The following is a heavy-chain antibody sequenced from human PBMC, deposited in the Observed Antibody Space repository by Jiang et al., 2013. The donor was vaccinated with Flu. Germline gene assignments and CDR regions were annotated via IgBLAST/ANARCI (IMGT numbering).Heavy chain of an antibody. CDR3: ARAINDSSGYFDAFDI. Sequence: SGAEVKKPGASVKVSCKASGYTFTSYYMHWVRQAPGQGLEWMGIINPSGGSTSYAQKFQGRVTMTRDTSTSTVYMELSSLRSEDTAVYYCARAINDSSGYFDAFDIWGQGTMVTVSS. J-gene: IGHJ3*02. D-gene: IGHD3-22*01. CDR1: GYTFTSYY. V-gene: IGHV1-46*01. CDR2: INPSGGST.